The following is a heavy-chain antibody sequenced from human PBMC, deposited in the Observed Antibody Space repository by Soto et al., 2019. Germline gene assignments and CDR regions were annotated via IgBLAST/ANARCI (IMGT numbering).Heavy chain of an antibody. CDR3: ETVGKKAVLLVPAAYQNWFDP. Sequence: ASVKVSCKVSGYTLTELSMHWVRQAPGKGLEWMGGFDPEDGETIYAQKFQGRVTMTEDTSTDTAYMELSSLRSEDTAVYYCETVGKKAVLLVPAAYQNWFDPWGQGTLVTVSS. CDR2: FDPEDGET. CDR1: GYTLTELS. J-gene: IGHJ5*02. D-gene: IGHD2-2*01. V-gene: IGHV1-24*01.